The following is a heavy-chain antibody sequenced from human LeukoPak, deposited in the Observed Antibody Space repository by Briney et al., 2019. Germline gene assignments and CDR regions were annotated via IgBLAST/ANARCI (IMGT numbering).Heavy chain of an antibody. D-gene: IGHD4-17*01. J-gene: IGHJ5*02. CDR2: FDPEDGET. Sequence: ASVKVSCKVSGYTLTELSMHWVRQAPGKGLEWMGGFDPEDGETIYAQKLQGRVTMTTDTSTSTAYMELRSLRSDDTAVYYCARIYGDYGRKFDPWGQGTLVTVSS. CDR3: ARIYGDYGRKFDP. V-gene: IGHV1-24*01. CDR1: GYTLTELS.